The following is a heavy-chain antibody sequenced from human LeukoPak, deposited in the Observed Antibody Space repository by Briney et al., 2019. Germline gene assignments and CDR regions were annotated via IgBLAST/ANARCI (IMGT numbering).Heavy chain of an antibody. Sequence: GGSLRLSCAASGFTFSSYVMHWVRQAPGKGLEWVAVISYDGSNKYYADSVKGRFTISRDNSKNTLYLQMNSLRAEDTAVYYCAKDPKRYSGYDFGDLDYWGRGTLVTVSS. D-gene: IGHD5-12*01. V-gene: IGHV3-30*18. J-gene: IGHJ4*02. CDR2: ISYDGSNK. CDR3: AKDPKRYSGYDFGDLDY. CDR1: GFTFSSYV.